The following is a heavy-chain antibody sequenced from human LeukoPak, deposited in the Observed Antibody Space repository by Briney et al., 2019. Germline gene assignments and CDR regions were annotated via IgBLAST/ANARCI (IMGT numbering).Heavy chain of an antibody. CDR1: GFTFSDYY. Sequence: GGSLRLSCAASGFTFSDYYMSWIRQAPGKGLEWLSYIGSSNTIYSADSVKGRFTISRDNAKNSLYLQMNSLRVEDTAVYYCARGARLYDYFDYWGQGALVPVSS. D-gene: IGHD3-22*01. J-gene: IGHJ4*02. CDR3: ARGARLYDYFDY. V-gene: IGHV3-11*04. CDR2: IGSSNTI.